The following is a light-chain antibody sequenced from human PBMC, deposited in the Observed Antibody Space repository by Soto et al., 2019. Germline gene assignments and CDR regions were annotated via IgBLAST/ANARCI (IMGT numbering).Light chain of an antibody. J-gene: IGLJ3*02. CDR1: SSDVGSYTL. Sequence: QSALTQPASVSGSPRQSITISCTGTSSDVGSYTLVSWYQQHPGKAPKLMIYEGSKRPSGVSNRFSGSKSGNTASLTISGLQAEDEADDYCCSYAGSDTWVFGGGTKLTVL. CDR2: EGS. CDR3: CSYAGSDTWV. V-gene: IGLV2-23*01.